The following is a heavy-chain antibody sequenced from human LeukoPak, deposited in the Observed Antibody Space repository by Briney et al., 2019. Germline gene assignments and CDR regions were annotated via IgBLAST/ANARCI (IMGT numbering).Heavy chain of an antibody. Sequence: PSETLSLTCTVSGGSISSSSYYWGWIRQPPGKGREWIGSIYYSGSTYYNPSLKSRATISFDTSKNQFSLKLSSVTAADTAVYYCARLPKKYSSSWARGVDTWGQGTLVTVSS. CDR1: GGSISSSSYY. CDR2: IYYSGST. J-gene: IGHJ5*02. CDR3: ARLPKKYSSSWARGVDT. V-gene: IGHV4-39*01. D-gene: IGHD6-13*01.